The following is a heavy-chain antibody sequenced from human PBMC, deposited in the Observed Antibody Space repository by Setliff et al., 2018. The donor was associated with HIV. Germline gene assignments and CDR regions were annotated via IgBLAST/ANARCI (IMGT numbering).Heavy chain of an antibody. CDR3: ARGVNYYDSSGYAPDAFDI. V-gene: IGHV1-69*10. Sequence: SVKVSCKASGHTFSNYDVIWVRRATGQGLEWMGGIIPILGIANYAQKFQGRVTITTDESTSTAYMELSSLRSEDTAVYYCARGVNYYDSSGYAPDAFDIWGQGTMVTVSS. CDR2: IIPILGIA. D-gene: IGHD3-22*01. CDR1: GHTFSNYD. J-gene: IGHJ3*02.